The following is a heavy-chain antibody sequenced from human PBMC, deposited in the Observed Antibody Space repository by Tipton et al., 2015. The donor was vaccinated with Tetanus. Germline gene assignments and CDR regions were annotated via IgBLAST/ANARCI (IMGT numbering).Heavy chain of an antibody. J-gene: IGHJ4*02. D-gene: IGHD6-13*01. Sequence: LRPSCTVSGGSISSYYWSWIRQPPGKGLEWIGYIYYSGSTNYNPSLKSRVTISVDTSKNQFSLNLSSVTAAGTAVYYCARGGITAAGILDYWGQGTLVTVSS. CDR1: GGSISSYY. CDR2: IYYSGST. CDR3: ARGGITAAGILDY. V-gene: IGHV4-59*01.